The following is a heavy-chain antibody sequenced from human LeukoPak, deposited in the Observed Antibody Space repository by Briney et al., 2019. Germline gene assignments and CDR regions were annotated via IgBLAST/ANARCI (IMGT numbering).Heavy chain of an antibody. J-gene: IGHJ5*02. CDR3: AREVITFGGVIFWFDP. CDR2: IYTSGST. Sequence: SETLSLTCTVSGGSISSYYWSWIRQPAGKGLEWIGRIYTSGSTNYNPSLKSRVTMSVDTSKNQFSLKLSSVTAADTAVYYCAREVITFGGVIFWFDPWGQGTLVTVSS. D-gene: IGHD3-16*01. V-gene: IGHV4-4*07. CDR1: GGSISSYY.